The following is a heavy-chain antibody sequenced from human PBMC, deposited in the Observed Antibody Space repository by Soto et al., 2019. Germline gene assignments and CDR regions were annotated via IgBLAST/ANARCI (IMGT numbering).Heavy chain of an antibody. D-gene: IGHD5-18*01. V-gene: IGHV3-23*01. Sequence: EVQLLESGGGLVQPGGSLRLSCAASGFTFSSYAMSWVRQAPGKGLEWVSAISGSGGSTYYADSVKGRFTISRDNSKNTLYLQMNSLRAEDKAVYYCGGRGYRYVYRDVNYYYYGMDVWGQGTTVTVSS. CDR2: ISGSGGST. CDR3: GGRGYRYVYRDVNYYYYGMDV. CDR1: GFTFSSYA. J-gene: IGHJ6*02.